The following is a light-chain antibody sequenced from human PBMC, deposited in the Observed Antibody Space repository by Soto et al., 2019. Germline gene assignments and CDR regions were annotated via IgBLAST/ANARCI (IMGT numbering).Light chain of an antibody. CDR1: SSNIGADND. Sequence: QSVLTQPPSVSGAPGQRVTISCTGSSSNIGADNDVHWYQQLPGSAPKLLIFHNSNRPSGVPDRFSASKSGTSASLAISGVQAEDEADYYCQSFDSSLSVVFGGGTKLTVL. CDR3: QSFDSSLSVV. V-gene: IGLV1-40*01. CDR2: HNS. J-gene: IGLJ2*01.